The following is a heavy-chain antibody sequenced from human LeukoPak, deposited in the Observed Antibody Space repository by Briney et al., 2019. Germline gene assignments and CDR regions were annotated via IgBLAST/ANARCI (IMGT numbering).Heavy chain of an antibody. Sequence: GGSLRLSCATSGFTFSNYGMHWVRQAPGKGLECVAVLSYEGKSQYYADSVRGRFTISRDNSKNTLYLQMNSLRGEDAAVYYCAKEGTAQISTWYDYWGQGTLVTVSS. CDR3: AKEGTAQISTWYDY. D-gene: IGHD6-13*01. V-gene: IGHV3-30*18. CDR1: GFTFSNYG. CDR2: LSYEGKSQ. J-gene: IGHJ4*02.